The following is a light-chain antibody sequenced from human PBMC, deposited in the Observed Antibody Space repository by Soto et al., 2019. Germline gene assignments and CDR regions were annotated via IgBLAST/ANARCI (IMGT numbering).Light chain of an antibody. Sequence: DIQMTQSPSTLSASVGDRVTITGRASQSISSWLAWYKQKPGKAPKLLIYDASSLESGVPQRFSGSGSGTEFTLTIRSLQTDDFSTYYCQQYHSYWTFGQGTKLDIK. CDR3: QQYHSYWT. J-gene: IGKJ1*01. CDR1: QSISSW. CDR2: DAS. V-gene: IGKV1-5*01.